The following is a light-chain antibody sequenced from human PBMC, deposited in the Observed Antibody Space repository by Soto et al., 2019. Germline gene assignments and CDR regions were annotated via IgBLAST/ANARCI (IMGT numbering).Light chain of an antibody. J-gene: IGLJ2*01. Sequence: QSVLTQPPSVSGAPGQRVTISCTGSRSNIGAGYDVHWYQQIPGAAPKLLIYGNSNRPSGVPDRFSGSKSGTSASLAITGLQAEDEADYYCQSYDASRSGDVVFGGGTKVTVL. CDR1: RSNIGAGYD. CDR3: QSYDASRSGDVV. V-gene: IGLV1-40*01. CDR2: GNS.